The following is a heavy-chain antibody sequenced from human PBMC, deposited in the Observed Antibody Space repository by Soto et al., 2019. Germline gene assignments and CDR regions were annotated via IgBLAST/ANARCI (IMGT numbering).Heavy chain of an antibody. CDR1: GFTLTKAS. CDR2: ISGSGGST. D-gene: IGHD2-21*02. Sequence: GGSLRLSCAASGFTLTKASMSWVRQAPGKGLEWVSAISGSGGSTYYADSVKGRFTISRDNSKNTLYLQMNSLRAEDTAVYYCAKQNGYGGNSELEYWGQGTLVTVSS. V-gene: IGHV3-23*01. J-gene: IGHJ4*02. CDR3: AKQNGYGGNSELEY.